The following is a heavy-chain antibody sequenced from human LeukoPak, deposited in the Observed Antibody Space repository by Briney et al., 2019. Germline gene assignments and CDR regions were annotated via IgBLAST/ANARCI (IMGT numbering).Heavy chain of an antibody. D-gene: IGHD1-7*01. J-gene: IGHJ6*03. CDR2: ISAYNGNT. Sequence: GASVKVSCKASGYTFTSYGISWVRQAPGQGLEWMGWISAYNGNTNYAQKLQGRVTMTTDTSTGTAYMELRSLRSDDTAVYYCARGITGTTGYYYMDVWGKGTTVTVSS. CDR1: GYTFTSYG. CDR3: ARGITGTTGYYYMDV. V-gene: IGHV1-18*01.